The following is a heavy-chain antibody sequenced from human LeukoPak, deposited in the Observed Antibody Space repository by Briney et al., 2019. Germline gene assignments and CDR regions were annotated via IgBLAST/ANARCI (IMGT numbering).Heavy chain of an antibody. Sequence: GGSLRLSCAASGFTFSSYGMSWVRQAPGKGLEWVSFIYSDNTHYSDSVKGRFTISRDNSKNTPYLQMNSLRAEDTAVYYYARRAGAYSHPYDYWGQGTLVTVSS. CDR3: ARRAGAYSHPYDY. V-gene: IGHV3-53*01. CDR1: GFTFSSYG. D-gene: IGHD4/OR15-4a*01. J-gene: IGHJ4*02. CDR2: IYSDNT.